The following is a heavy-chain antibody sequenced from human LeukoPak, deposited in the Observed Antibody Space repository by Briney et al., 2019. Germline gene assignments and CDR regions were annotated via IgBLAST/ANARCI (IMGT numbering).Heavy chain of an antibody. CDR2: IYSGGST. CDR1: GFTVSSNY. Sequence: GGSLRLSCAASGFTVSSNYMSWVRQAPGKGLEWVSVIYSGGSTYYADSVKGRFTISRDNAKNSLYLQMNSLRAEDTAVYYCARDQYSSSCYVFKYWGQGTLVTVSS. CDR3: ARDQYSSSCYVFKY. J-gene: IGHJ4*02. D-gene: IGHD6-13*01. V-gene: IGHV3-66*01.